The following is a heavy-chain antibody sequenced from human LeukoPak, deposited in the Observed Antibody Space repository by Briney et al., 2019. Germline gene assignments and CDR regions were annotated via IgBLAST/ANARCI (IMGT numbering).Heavy chain of an antibody. CDR2: ISSTTSHI. CDR1: GFTFSSYR. Sequence: PGGSLRLSCAASGFTFSSYRMNWVRQAPGKGLEWVSSISSTTSHIYYADSLRGRFTISRDNAKNSLYLQMNSLRAEDTAVYYCARDLLRARYGLDVRGQGTTVTVSS. J-gene: IGHJ6*02. CDR3: ARDLLRARYGLDV. V-gene: IGHV3-21*01.